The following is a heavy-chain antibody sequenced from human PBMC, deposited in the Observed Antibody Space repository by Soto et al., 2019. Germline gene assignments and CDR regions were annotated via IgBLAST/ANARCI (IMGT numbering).Heavy chain of an antibody. CDR2: IYYSGST. V-gene: IGHV4-59*01. CDR3: ARDRAALGVDY. Sequence: SETLSLTCTVSGGSISSYYWSWIRQPPGKGLEWIGYIYYSGSTNYNPSLKSRVTISVDTSKNQFSLKLSSVTAADTAVYYCARDRAALGVDYWGQGTLVTVSS. CDR1: GGSISSYY. D-gene: IGHD6-6*01. J-gene: IGHJ4*02.